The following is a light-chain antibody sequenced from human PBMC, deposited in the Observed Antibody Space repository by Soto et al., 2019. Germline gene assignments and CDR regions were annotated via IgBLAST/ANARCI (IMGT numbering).Light chain of an antibody. CDR3: QQYNNWPGT. Sequence: EIVLTQSSGTLSKTPGERATLSCRASQSVSSKLAWYQQKPGQAPRLLFYGASTGATGIPARFSGSGSETEFTLSISSLQSEDFAVYYCQQYNNWPGTFGQGTKV. J-gene: IGKJ1*01. CDR1: QSVSSK. V-gene: IGKV3-15*01. CDR2: GAS.